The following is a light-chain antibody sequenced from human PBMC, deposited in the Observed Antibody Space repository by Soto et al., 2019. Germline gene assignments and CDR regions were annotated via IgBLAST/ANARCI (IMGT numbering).Light chain of an antibody. CDR3: HQYNSWPPGT. CDR1: QSAGSD. CDR2: DAS. V-gene: IGKV3D-15*01. Sequence: EIVMTQSPATLSVSPGERATLSCRASQSAGSDLAWYQQKPGQAPRLVIYDASNRATGIPARFSGSGSGTDFTLTISSLEPEDFALYYCHQYNSWPPGTFGQGTKVDIK. J-gene: IGKJ2*01.